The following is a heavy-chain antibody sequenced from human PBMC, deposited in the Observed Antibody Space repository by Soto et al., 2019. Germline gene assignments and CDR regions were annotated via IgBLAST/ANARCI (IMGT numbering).Heavy chain of an antibody. CDR3: AREGRAYYYYYGMDV. D-gene: IGHD3-10*01. Sequence: QVQLQESGPGLVKPSQTLSLTCTVSGGSISSGDYYWSWIRQPPGKGLEWIGYIYYSGSTYYNPSLKSRVTIXXDXSXXQFPLKLSSVTAADTAVYYCAREGRAYYYYYGMDVWGQGTTVTVSS. CDR1: GGSISSGDYY. CDR2: IYYSGST. J-gene: IGHJ6*02. V-gene: IGHV4-30-4*01.